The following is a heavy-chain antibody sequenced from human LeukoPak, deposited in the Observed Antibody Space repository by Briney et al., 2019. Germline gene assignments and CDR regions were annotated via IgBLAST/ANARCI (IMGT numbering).Heavy chain of an antibody. CDR2: IIPIFGTA. CDR1: GGTFSSYA. Sequence: GASVKVSCKASGGTFSSYAISWVRQAPGQGLEWMGGIIPIFGTANYAQKFQGRVTITADKSTSTAYMELSRLTSDDTAVYYCAGEGGTTATYNWFDPWGQGTLVTVSS. J-gene: IGHJ5*02. D-gene: IGHD4-17*01. CDR3: AGEGGTTATYNWFDP. V-gene: IGHV1-69*06.